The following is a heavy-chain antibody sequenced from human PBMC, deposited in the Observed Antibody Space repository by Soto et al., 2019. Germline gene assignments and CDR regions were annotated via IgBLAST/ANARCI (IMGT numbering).Heavy chain of an antibody. CDR1: GFIFSTYW. V-gene: IGHV3-7*01. CDR2: IKPDGSTK. J-gene: IGHJ4*02. Sequence: GGSLRLSCAASGFIFSTYWMTWVRQAPGKGLEWVANIKPDGSTKNYVDSVKGRFTISRDDAKNSLYLQMHSLRAEDTALYYCARDPVRRDDYIFDYWGQGTLVTVSS. CDR3: ARDPVRRDDYIFDY. D-gene: IGHD4-4*01.